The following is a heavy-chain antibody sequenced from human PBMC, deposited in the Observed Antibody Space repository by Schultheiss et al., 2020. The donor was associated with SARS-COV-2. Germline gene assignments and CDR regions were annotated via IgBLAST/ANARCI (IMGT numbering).Heavy chain of an antibody. Sequence: SQTLSLTCAVYGGSFSGYYWSWIRQPPGKGLEWIGFVYHSGSTNYNPSLKSRVTISIDTSKNYFSLKLSSVTAADTALYYCARWVGTGSYYGFDYWGQGTLVTVSS. D-gene: IGHD1-26*01. V-gene: IGHV4-59*01. CDR2: VYHSGST. CDR3: ARWVGTGSYYGFDY. CDR1: GGSFSGYY. J-gene: IGHJ4*02.